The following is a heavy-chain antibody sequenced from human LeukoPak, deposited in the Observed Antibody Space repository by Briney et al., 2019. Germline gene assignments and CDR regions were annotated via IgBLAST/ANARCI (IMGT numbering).Heavy chain of an antibody. D-gene: IGHD3-10*01. CDR2: TYPADSDT. V-gene: IGHV5-51*01. J-gene: IGHJ4*02. Sequence: GESLKISCQVSGYIFTHYWIGWVRQMPGKGLESMGITYPADSDTTYSPSFQGQVTISAEKSISTVYLQWSSLKASDTAMYYCARQSRDGSKTRGYYFDYWGQGTLVTVSS. CDR3: ARQSRDGSKTRGYYFDY. CDR1: GYIFTHYW.